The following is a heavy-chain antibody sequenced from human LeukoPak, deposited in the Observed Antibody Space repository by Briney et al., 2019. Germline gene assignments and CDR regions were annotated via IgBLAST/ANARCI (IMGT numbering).Heavy chain of an antibody. J-gene: IGHJ4*02. D-gene: IGHD6-6*01. CDR3: ARIPYASSSGGGY. Sequence: TSETLSLTCAVSGGSISSSNWWCWVRQPPGKGLEWIGEIYYSGSTNYNPSLKSRVTISLDKSKNQFSLKLSSVTAADTAVYYCARIPYASSSGGGYWGQGTLVTVSS. CDR1: GGSISSSNW. CDR2: IYYSGST. V-gene: IGHV4-4*02.